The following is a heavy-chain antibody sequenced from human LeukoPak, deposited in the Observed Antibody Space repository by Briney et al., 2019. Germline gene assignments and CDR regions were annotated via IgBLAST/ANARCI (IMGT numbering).Heavy chain of an antibody. D-gene: IGHD3-3*01. J-gene: IGHJ3*02. CDR3: ARGIFGVVNGAFDI. CDR1: GASITTYY. Sequence: PSETLSLTCSVSGASITTYYWSWIRQPPGKGLEWIGYIYYSGSTNYNPSLKSRVTISVDTSKNQFSLKLSSVTAADTAVYYCARGIFGVVNGAFDIWGQGTMVTVSS. CDR2: IYYSGST. V-gene: IGHV4-59*01.